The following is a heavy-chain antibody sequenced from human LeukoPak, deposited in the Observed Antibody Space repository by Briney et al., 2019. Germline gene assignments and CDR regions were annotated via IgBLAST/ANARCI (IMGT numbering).Heavy chain of an antibody. CDR2: IYYSGST. Sequence: ASQTLSLTCTVSGGSISSGGYYWSWIRQHPGKGLEWIGYIYYSGSTYYNPSLKSRVTISVDTSKNQFSLKLSSVTAADTAVYCCARSFGDYSYFDYWGQGTLVTVSS. V-gene: IGHV4-31*03. J-gene: IGHJ4*02. D-gene: IGHD4-17*01. CDR1: GGSISSGGYY. CDR3: ARSFGDYSYFDY.